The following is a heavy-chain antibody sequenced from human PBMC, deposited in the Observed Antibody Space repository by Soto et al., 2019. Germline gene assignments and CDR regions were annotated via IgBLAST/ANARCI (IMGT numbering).Heavy chain of an antibody. Sequence: QVDLVQSGAEVKKPGASVKMSCKSSGYRLSNYYMHWVRQAPGQGLEWMGIVNPSDGRANYARKFQGSVTMTWDTSTTPRYMEVNSLRSDDTAIYYCARAELIVAGQAFDSWGQGTLVTVSS. CDR2: VNPSDGRA. J-gene: IGHJ4*02. CDR3: ARAELIVAGQAFDS. D-gene: IGHD5-12*01. V-gene: IGHV1-46*01. CDR1: GYRLSNYY.